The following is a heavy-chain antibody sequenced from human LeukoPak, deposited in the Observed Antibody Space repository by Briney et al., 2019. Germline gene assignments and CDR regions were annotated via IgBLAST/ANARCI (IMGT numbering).Heavy chain of an antibody. CDR1: GDSIGSYY. J-gene: IGHJ4*02. Sequence: WETLSLTCNVSGDSIGSYYWTWIRQPPGKGLDWIGYVYYTGSTDYNPSLKSRVTISVDTSKNQFSLRLNDVTAADTAVYYCARGGLRGYSYGQRFDYWGQGILVTVSS. V-gene: IGHV4-59*01. D-gene: IGHD5-18*01. CDR2: VYYTGST. CDR3: ARGGLRGYSYGQRFDY.